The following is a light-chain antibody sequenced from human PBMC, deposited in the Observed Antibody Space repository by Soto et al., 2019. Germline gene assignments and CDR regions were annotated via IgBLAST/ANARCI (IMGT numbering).Light chain of an antibody. Sequence: QSVLTQPPSVSAAPGQKVIISCSGGTSILGNNYACWYQHLPGTAPKLLMYEDDKRASGIPDRFSGSRSGTSATLGISGLQTGDEADYYCGTWDSRLNAHVFGTGTKVTVL. J-gene: IGLJ1*01. V-gene: IGLV1-51*02. CDR3: GTWDSRLNAHV. CDR1: TSILGNNY. CDR2: EDD.